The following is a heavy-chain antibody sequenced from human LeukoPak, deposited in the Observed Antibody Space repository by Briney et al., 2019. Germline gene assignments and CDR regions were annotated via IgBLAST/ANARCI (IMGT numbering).Heavy chain of an antibody. J-gene: IGHJ5*01. V-gene: IGHV4-59*01. CDR1: GGSFNDNY. CDR2: VYHNGHS. D-gene: IGHD2-15*01. CDR3: ASLGYSSGWLDS. Sequence: SETLSLTCNVPGGSFNDNYWNWIRHLPGKGLEWIGYVYHNGHSDYNPSLKSRVTISVDTSTNQFSLKMISVTAADTAVYYCASLGYSSGWLDSWGHGSLVIASS.